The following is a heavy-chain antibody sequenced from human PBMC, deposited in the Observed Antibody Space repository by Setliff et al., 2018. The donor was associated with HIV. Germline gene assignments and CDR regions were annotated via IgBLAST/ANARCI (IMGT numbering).Heavy chain of an antibody. CDR2: INHSGST. Sequence: PSETLSLTCAVYGGSFSGYYWSWIRQPPGKGLEWIGEINHSGSTNYNPSLKSRVTISVDTSKNQFSLKLSSVTAADTAVYYCARGLEAYSGYGIDYRGQGTLVTVSS. V-gene: IGHV4-34*01. CDR1: GGSFSGYY. J-gene: IGHJ4*02. CDR3: ARGLEAYSGYGIDY. D-gene: IGHD5-12*01.